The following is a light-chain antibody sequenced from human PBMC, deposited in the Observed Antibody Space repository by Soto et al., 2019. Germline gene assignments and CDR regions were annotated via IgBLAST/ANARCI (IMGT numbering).Light chain of an antibody. CDR1: SSDVGGYNY. Sequence: QSALTQPASVSGSPGQSITISCTGTSSDVGGYNYVSWYQHHPAKAPKLMIYQVSYRPSGVSNRFSASKSGNTASLTISGLQAEDEADYYCSSYTSDSTLVFETGTKLTVL. CDR3: SSYTSDSTLV. CDR2: QVS. J-gene: IGLJ1*01. V-gene: IGLV2-14*01.